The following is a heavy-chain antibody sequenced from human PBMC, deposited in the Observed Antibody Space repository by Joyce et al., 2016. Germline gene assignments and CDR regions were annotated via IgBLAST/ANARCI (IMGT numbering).Heavy chain of an antibody. CDR3: ATEGASSGPDFDR. J-gene: IGHJ4*02. V-gene: IGHV3-72*01. CDR2: SKNKPAGYIT. Sequence: EVRLVESGGGLVQPGGSLRLSCEVSGLRFSQFYINWVRQAPGKGLEGVGRSKNKPAGYITEYAASVKGRFTISRDDSKSSLYLQMNSLRSENTAFYYCATEGASSGPDFDRWGQGTLVTVSS. CDR1: GLRFSQFY. D-gene: IGHD3-22*01.